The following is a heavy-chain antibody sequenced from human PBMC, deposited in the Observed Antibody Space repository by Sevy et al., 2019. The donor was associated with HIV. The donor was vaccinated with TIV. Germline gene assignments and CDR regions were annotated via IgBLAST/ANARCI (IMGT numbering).Heavy chain of an antibody. CDR2: ISHDGFNQ. J-gene: IGHJ4*02. Sequence: GGSLRLSCAASGFTFSDYAMHWVRQAPGKGLEWVAVISHDGFNQYYADSVKGRLTISRDSSKTTLYLEMHSLIAEDTALYYCARDRRAGYSSNWYRDFDYWGQGTLVTVSS. CDR1: GFTFSDYA. D-gene: IGHD6-13*01. CDR3: ARDRRAGYSSNWYRDFDY. V-gene: IGHV3-30*04.